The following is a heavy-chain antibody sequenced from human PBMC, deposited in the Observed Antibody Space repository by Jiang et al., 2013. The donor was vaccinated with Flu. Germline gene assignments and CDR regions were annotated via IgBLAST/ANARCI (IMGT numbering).Heavy chain of an antibody. CDR2: IYYSGST. D-gene: IGHD4-17*01. CDR3: ARDRGSYGDYGQGMGGYYYYGMDV. CDR1: GGSISSGGYY. J-gene: IGHJ6*01. Sequence: GPGLVKPSQTLSLTCTVSGGSISSGGYYWSWIRQHPGKGLEWIGYIYYSGSTYYNPSLKSRVTISVDTSKNQFSLKLSSVTAADTAVYYCARDRGSYGDYGQGMGGYYYYGMDV. V-gene: IGHV4-31*03.